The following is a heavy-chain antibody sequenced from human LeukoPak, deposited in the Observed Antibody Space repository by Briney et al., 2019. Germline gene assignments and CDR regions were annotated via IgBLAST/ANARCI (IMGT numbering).Heavy chain of an antibody. J-gene: IGHJ4*02. CDR1: GGTFSSYA. Sequence: SVKVSCKASGGTFSSYAISWVRQAPGQGLEGMGRIIPILGIANYAQKFQGRVTITADKSTSTAYMELSSLRSEDTAVYYCARARPVRYYDILTGYSDYWGQGALVTVSS. CDR3: ARARPVRYYDILTGYSDY. D-gene: IGHD3-9*01. CDR2: IIPILGIA. V-gene: IGHV1-69*04.